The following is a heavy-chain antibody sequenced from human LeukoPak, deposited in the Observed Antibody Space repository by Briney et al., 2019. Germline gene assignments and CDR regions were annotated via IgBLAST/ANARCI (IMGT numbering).Heavy chain of an antibody. D-gene: IGHD6-19*01. CDR3: ARSVSALFAFGSAWPGGFDS. CDR1: GGSISTYY. CDR2: FYYSGGTSGST. V-gene: IGHV4-59*01. J-gene: IGHJ4*02. Sequence: SETLSLTCTVSGGSISTYYLNWIRQPPGKGLEWIGSFYYSGGTSGSTNYNPSLKSRVTISLDTSNNHFSLKLYSVTAADTAVYYCARSVSALFAFGSAWPGGFDSWGQGTPVTVSS.